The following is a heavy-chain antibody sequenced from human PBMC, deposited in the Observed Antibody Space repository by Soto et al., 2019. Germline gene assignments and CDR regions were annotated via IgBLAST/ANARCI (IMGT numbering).Heavy chain of an antibody. V-gene: IGHV3-73*02. Sequence: EVQLVESGGGLVQPGGSLKLSCAASGFTFSGSAMHWVRQASGKGLEWVGRIRSKANSYATAYAASVKGRFTISRDDSKNTAYLQMNSLKTEDTAVYYCTRPGTTVVTPGYDYWGQGTLVTVSS. D-gene: IGHD4-17*01. J-gene: IGHJ4*02. CDR3: TRPGTTVVTPGYDY. CDR2: IRSKANSYAT. CDR1: GFTFSGSA.